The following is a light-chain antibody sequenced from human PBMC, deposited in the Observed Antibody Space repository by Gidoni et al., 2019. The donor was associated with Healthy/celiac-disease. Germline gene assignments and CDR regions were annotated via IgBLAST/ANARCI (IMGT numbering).Light chain of an antibody. CDR1: QSVSSSY. Sequence: VLTPSPCTLSFAPGERATLSCRGSQSVSSSYLAWYQHKPGQAPKLLIYGASSRATGVPDRFSGSGSGTDFTLTISRLEPEDFAVYYCQQYGSTRGTFGQGTKVEIK. J-gene: IGKJ1*01. V-gene: IGKV3-20*01. CDR2: GAS. CDR3: QQYGSTRGT.